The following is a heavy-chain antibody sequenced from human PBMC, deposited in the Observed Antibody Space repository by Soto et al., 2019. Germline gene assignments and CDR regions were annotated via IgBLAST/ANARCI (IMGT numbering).Heavy chain of an antibody. CDR3: ARDTRCLNSGNNCSPWLDP. CDR2: ISYNENI. V-gene: IGHV4-59*11. D-gene: IGHD1-26*01. CDR1: VGSIYGLY. Sequence: SSETLSLTCAVSVGSIYGLYCSWIRQSPGKGLEWIGYISYNENINYNPSLKSRVTMSVDTSRKQFSLKMTSVTAADTAVYYCARDTRCLNSGNNCSPWLDPWGQGIPVTVSS. J-gene: IGHJ5*02.